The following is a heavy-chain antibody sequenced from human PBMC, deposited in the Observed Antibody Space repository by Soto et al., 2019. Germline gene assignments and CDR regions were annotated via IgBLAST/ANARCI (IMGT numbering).Heavy chain of an antibody. CDR3: ARDSGPTFYYDSSGYSSIRYYYYGMDV. Sequence: ASVKVSCKASGYTFTSYGISWVRQAPGQGLEWMGWISAYNGNTNYAQKLQGRVTMTTDTSTSTAYMELRSLRSDDTAVYYCARDSGPTFYYDSSGYSSIRYYYYGMDVWGQGTTVTVSS. V-gene: IGHV1-18*01. CDR2: ISAYNGNT. CDR1: GYTFTSYG. D-gene: IGHD3-22*01. J-gene: IGHJ6*02.